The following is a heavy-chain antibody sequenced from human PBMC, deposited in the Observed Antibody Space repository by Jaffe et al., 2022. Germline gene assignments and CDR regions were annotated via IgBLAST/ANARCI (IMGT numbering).Heavy chain of an antibody. J-gene: IGHJ6*03. CDR2: ISAYNGNT. V-gene: IGHV1-18*01. Sequence: QVQLVQSGAEVKKPGASVKVSCKASGYTFTSYGISWVRQAPGQGLEWMGWISAYNGNTNYAQKLQGRVTMTTDTSTSTAYMELRSLRSDDTAVYYCARGPLGEYSSSSSTDYYYYMDVWGKGTTVTVSS. D-gene: IGHD6-6*01. CDR1: GYTFTSYG. CDR3: ARGPLGEYSSSSSTDYYYYMDV.